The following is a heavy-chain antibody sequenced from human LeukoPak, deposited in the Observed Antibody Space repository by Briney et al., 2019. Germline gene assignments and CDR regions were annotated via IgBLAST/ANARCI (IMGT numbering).Heavy chain of an antibody. Sequence: KPSETLSLTCTVSGGSISSSSYYWGWIRQPPGKGLEWIGSIYYSGSTYYNPSLKSRVTISVDKSKNQFSLKLSSVTAADTAVYYCARRKAYDFWSGYSKHHDAFDIWGQGTMVTVSS. V-gene: IGHV4-39*01. CDR1: GGSISSSSYY. CDR3: ARRKAYDFWSGYSKHHDAFDI. CDR2: IYYSGST. D-gene: IGHD3-3*01. J-gene: IGHJ3*02.